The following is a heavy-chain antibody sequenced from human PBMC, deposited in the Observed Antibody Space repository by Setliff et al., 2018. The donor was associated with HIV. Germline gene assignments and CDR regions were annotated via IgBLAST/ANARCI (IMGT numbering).Heavy chain of an antibody. V-gene: IGHV3-NL1*01. CDR3: AGRRADAASFDY. D-gene: IGHD6-13*01. CDR1: GFIFSTYS. J-gene: IGHJ4*02. Sequence: HPGGSLRLSCAASGFIFSTYSMNWVRQAPGKGLEFLAVILRGASPSYYADSVKGRFTISRENSKNTVYLQMTSLRPEDTAVYYCAGRRADAASFDYWGQGTLVTVSS. CDR2: ILRGASPS.